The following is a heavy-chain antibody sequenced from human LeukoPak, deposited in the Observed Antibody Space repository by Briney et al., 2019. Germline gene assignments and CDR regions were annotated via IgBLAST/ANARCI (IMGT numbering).Heavy chain of an antibody. J-gene: IGHJ5*02. CDR2: INHSGST. CDR1: GGSFSGYY. D-gene: IGHD3-10*01. V-gene: IGHV4-34*01. CDR3: ARRAPRANRFTYYYGSGSYFARRFGGGFDP. Sequence: SETLSLTCAVYGGSFSGYYWSWIRQPPGKGLEWIGEINHSGSTNYNPSLKSRVTISVDTSKNQFSLKLSSVTAADTAVYYCARRAPRANRFTYYYGSGSYFARRFGGGFDPWGQGTLVTVSS.